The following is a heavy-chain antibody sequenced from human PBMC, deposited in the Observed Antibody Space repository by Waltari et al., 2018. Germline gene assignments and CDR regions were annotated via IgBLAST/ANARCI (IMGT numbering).Heavy chain of an antibody. CDR3: ARQVYSSGWYPEDYFDY. J-gene: IGHJ4*02. CDR1: GGSISSSSYY. D-gene: IGHD6-19*01. V-gene: IGHV4-39*01. Sequence: QLQLQESGPGLVKPSETLSLTCTVSGGSISSSSYYWGWIRPPPGKGLEWIGSIYYSGSTYYNPSLKSRVTISVDTSKNQFSLKLSSVTAADTAVYYCARQVYSSGWYPEDYFDYWGQGTLVTVSS. CDR2: IYYSGST.